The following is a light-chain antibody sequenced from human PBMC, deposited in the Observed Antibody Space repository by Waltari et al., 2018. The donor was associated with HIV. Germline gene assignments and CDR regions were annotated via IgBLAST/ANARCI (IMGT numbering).Light chain of an antibody. J-gene: IGLJ1*01. CDR2: DVS. CDR3: SSYTSSSTRV. CDR1: SSDVVDYNY. V-gene: IGLV2-14*01. Sequence: QSALTQPASVSGSPGQSITISSTGTSSDVVDYNYVSWYQQHPGKAPKLIIYDVSNRPSGVSNRFSGSKSGNTASLTISGLQTEDEADYYCSSYTSSSTRVFGTGTKVTVL.